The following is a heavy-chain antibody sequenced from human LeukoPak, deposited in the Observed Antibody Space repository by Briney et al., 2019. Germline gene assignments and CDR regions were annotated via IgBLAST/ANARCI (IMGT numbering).Heavy chain of an antibody. J-gene: IGHJ3*02. CDR3: ARDRAPKTVTSEVDAFDI. CDR2: INAGNGDT. D-gene: IGHD4-17*01. Sequence: ASAKVSCKASEYTFTSYAIHWVRQAPGQRLEWMGWINAGNGDTKYSQEFQGRLTITRDTSATTAYMELSSLTSEDMAVYYCARDRAPKTVTSEVDAFDIWGQGTVVTVSS. V-gene: IGHV1-3*03. CDR1: EYTFTSYA.